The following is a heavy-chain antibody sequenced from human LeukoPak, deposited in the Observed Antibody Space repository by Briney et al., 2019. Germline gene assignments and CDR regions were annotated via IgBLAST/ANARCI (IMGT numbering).Heavy chain of an antibody. D-gene: IGHD6-6*01. CDR3: AKDQLSGATSSGSFDS. Sequence: GGSLRLSCAASGFTFSSYGMHWVRQAPGKWLEWVAYLRNDGKTNSYIDSVKGRFTVSRDNSKNTLFLQLSSLRADDTALYYCAKDQLSGATSSGSFDSWGLGTLVAVSS. V-gene: IGHV3-30*02. CDR2: LRNDGKTN. CDR1: GFTFSSYG. J-gene: IGHJ4*02.